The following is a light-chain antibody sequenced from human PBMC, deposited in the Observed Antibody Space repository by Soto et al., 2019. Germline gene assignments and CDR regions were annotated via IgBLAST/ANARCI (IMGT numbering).Light chain of an antibody. CDR1: SSNIGTNY. CDR2: GND. V-gene: IGLV1-47*01. CDR3: CSYAGSNTYV. J-gene: IGLJ1*01. Sequence: QSVLTQSPSASGTPGQRVIISCSGSSSNIGTNYVYWYQQLPGTAPKVLIYGNDKRPSGVPNRFSGSKSGTSASLAISGLRSEDEADYYCCSYAGSNTYVFGTGTKLTVL.